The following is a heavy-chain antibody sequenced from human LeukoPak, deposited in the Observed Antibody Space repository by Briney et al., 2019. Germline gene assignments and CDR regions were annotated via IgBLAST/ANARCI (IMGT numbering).Heavy chain of an antibody. Sequence: KPSETLSLTCTVSGGYIGSYYWSWIRQPAGKGLEWIGRIHTTENTDYNPSLKSRVTMSVDMSTSQVSLTLTSVTAADTAGYYCAREGDYGDYSKSFYYMDVWGKGTTVTVSS. CDR1: GGYIGSYY. V-gene: IGHV4-4*07. CDR2: IHTTENT. D-gene: IGHD4-17*01. CDR3: AREGDYGDYSKSFYYMDV. J-gene: IGHJ6*03.